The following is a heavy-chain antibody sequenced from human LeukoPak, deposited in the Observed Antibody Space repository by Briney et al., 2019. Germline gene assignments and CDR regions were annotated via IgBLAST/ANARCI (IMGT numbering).Heavy chain of an antibody. CDR3: ARGATSLGYCSSTSCLGAFDI. CDR1: GGSISSYY. Sequence: SETLSLTCTVSGGSISSYYWSWIRQPAGKGLEWIGRMYTSGSTNYNPSLKSRVTMSVDTSKNQFSLKLSSVTAADTAVYYCARGATSLGYCSSTSCLGAFDIWGQGTMVTVSP. D-gene: IGHD2-2*01. V-gene: IGHV4-4*07. CDR2: MYTSGST. J-gene: IGHJ3*02.